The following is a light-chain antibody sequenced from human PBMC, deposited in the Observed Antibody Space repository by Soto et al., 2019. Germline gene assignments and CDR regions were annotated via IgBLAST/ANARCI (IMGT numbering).Light chain of an antibody. J-gene: IGKJ1*01. V-gene: IGKV3-20*01. CDR2: DAS. Sequence: EIVLTHSPATLSLSPSERATLSFSASQSVSSYLAWYQQKPGQAPRPLIYDASSRATGIPDRFSGSGSGTDFTLTISRLEPEDFAVYYCQQYGSSRTFGQGTKVDIK. CDR3: QQYGSSRT. CDR1: QSVSSY.